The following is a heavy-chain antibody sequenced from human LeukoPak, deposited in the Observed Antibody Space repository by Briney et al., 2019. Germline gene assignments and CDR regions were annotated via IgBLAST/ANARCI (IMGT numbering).Heavy chain of an antibody. Sequence: PSETLSLTCAVYGGSFSGYYWSWIRQPPGKGLEWIGWSYHRGSTSYNPSLKSRVAISVDTSKNQFSLKLSSVTAADTAVYYCARDRELGYWGQGTLVTVSS. V-gene: IGHV4-59*01. CDR1: GGSFSGYY. J-gene: IGHJ4*02. D-gene: IGHD1-1*01. CDR2: SYHRGST. CDR3: ARDRELGY.